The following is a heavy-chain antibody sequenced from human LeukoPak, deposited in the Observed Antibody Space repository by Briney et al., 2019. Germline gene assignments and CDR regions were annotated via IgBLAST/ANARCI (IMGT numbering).Heavy chain of an antibody. Sequence: PGGSLRLSCAASGFTFSSYWMNWVRHAPGKGLVWVSRIASDGSSTTYADSVKGRFSISRDNAKNTLYPQMNSLRVEDTAVYYCARGRPHGNDYWGQGTLVTVSS. CDR3: ARGRPHGNDY. CDR1: GFTFSSYW. CDR2: IASDGSST. V-gene: IGHV3-74*01. J-gene: IGHJ4*02. D-gene: IGHD4-23*01.